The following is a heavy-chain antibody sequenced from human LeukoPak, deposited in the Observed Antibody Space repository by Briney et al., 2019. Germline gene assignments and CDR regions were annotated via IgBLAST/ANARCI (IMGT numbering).Heavy chain of an antibody. CDR1: GYTFTSYS. D-gene: IGHD3-9*01. CDR3: ARVVVRYDITEGLYYYYYMDV. CDR2: IRTYNGHT. Sequence: GASVKVSCKASGYTFTSYSFSWVRQAPGQGLEWMGWIRTYNGHTNYAQKLQGRVTMTTDTSTSTAYMELRSLRSDDTAVYYCARVVVRYDITEGLYYYYYMDVWGKGTTVTISS. J-gene: IGHJ6*03. V-gene: IGHV1-18*01.